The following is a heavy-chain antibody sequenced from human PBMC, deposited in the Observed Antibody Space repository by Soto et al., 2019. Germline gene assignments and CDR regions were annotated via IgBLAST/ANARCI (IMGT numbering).Heavy chain of an antibody. J-gene: IGHJ6*04. V-gene: IGHV1-69*13. CDR3: GGALFLLLQVYKLHYSYSGMDV. CDR1: GDTFSTNT. D-gene: IGHD3-16*01. CDR2: IIPRSGTS. Sequence: SVKVSCKASGDTFSTNTITWVRQAPGQGLEWMGGIIPRSGTSNYAQKFQGRVTITADESTSTAYMELRSLRSEDTAGYYCGGALFLLLQVYKLHYSYSGMDVGGKGTTVTSPQ.